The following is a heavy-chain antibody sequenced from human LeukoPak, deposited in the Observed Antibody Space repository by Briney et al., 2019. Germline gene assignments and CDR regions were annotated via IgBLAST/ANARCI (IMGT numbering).Heavy chain of an antibody. V-gene: IGHV1-24*01. CDR3: ARDRAGYSYGPGAFDI. Sequence: ASVKVSCKVSGYTLTELSMHWVRQAPGKGLEWMGGFDPEDGETIYAQKFQGRVTMTEDTSTDTAYMELSSLRSEDTAVYYCARDRAGYSYGPGAFDIWGQGTMVTVSS. CDR1: GYTLTELS. CDR2: FDPEDGET. D-gene: IGHD5-18*01. J-gene: IGHJ3*02.